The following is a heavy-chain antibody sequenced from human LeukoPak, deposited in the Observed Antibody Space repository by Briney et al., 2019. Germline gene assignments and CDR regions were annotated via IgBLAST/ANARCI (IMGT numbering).Heavy chain of an antibody. CDR2: IYPGDSDT. V-gene: IGHV5-51*01. D-gene: IGHD2-15*01. CDR1: GYSFTSYW. CDR3: ASPSQGYCSGGSCYYRWLGFDY. Sequence: HGESLKISCKGSGYSFTSYWIGWVRQMPGKGLEWMGIIYPGDSDTRYSPSFQGQVTISADKSISTAYLQWSSLKASDTAMYYCASPSQGYCSGGSCYYRWLGFDYWGQGTLVTVSS. J-gene: IGHJ4*02.